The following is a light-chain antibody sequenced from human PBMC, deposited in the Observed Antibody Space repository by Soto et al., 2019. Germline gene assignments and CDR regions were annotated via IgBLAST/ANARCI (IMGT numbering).Light chain of an antibody. J-gene: IGKJ5*01. V-gene: IGKV3-15*01. Sequence: EIVLTQSPVTLSLSPGERATLSCRASQSVRTYLAWYQQKPGQAPRLLIYGASTRATGIPARFSGSGSGTEFTLTISSLQSEDFAVYYCQQYNDWPPKITFGQGTRLEIK. CDR2: GAS. CDR1: QSVRTY. CDR3: QQYNDWPPKIT.